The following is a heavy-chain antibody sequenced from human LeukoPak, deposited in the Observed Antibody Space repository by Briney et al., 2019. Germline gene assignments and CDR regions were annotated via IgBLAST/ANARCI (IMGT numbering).Heavy chain of an antibody. CDR3: AKEGDWGSGWAFDI. D-gene: IGHD7-27*01. Sequence: GGSLRLSCAASGFTFSSYWMHWVRQAPGKGLVWVSRINSDGSSTSYADSVKGRFTISRDNAKNTLYLQMNSLRAEGTAVYYCAKEGDWGSGWAFDIWGQGTMVTVSS. V-gene: IGHV3-74*01. CDR1: GFTFSSYW. J-gene: IGHJ3*02. CDR2: INSDGSST.